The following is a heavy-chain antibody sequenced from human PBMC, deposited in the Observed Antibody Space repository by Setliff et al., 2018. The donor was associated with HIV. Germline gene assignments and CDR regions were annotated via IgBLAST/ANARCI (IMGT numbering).Heavy chain of an antibody. CDR2: IYPGDSDT. V-gene: IGHV5-51*01. CDR3: ARLSGLYYYDTSGYYYGHYFDY. CDR1: GYSFTNYW. Sequence: ESLKISCKGYGYSFTNYWIGWVRQMPGKGLEWMGIIYPGDSDTRYSPSSQGQVTISADKSISTAYLQWSSLKASDTAMYYCARLSGLYYYDTSGYYYGHYFDYWGQGTLVTVSS. D-gene: IGHD3-22*01. J-gene: IGHJ4*02.